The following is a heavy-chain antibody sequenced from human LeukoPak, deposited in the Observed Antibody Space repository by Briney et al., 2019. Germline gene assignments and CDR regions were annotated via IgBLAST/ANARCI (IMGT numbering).Heavy chain of an antibody. CDR3: AKKTSITGTTGNLGY. CDR2: ISGSGGST. CDR1: GFTFSSYA. D-gene: IGHD1-20*01. J-gene: IGHJ4*02. V-gene: IGHV3-23*01. Sequence: GGSLRLSCAASGFTFSSYAMSWVRQAPGKGLEWVSAISGSGGSTYYADSVKGRFTISRDNSKNTLYLQMNSLRAEDTAVYYCAKKTSITGTTGNLGYWGQGTLVSVSS.